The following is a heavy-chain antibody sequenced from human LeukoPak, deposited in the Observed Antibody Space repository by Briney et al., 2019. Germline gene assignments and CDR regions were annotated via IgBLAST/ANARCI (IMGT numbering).Heavy chain of an antibody. V-gene: IGHV3-33*01. CDR1: GFTFSSYG. CDR2: IWYDGSNK. D-gene: IGHD3-9*01. Sequence: GRSLRLSCAAPGFTFSSYGMHWVRQAPGKGLEWVAVIWYDGSNKYYADSVKGRFTISRDNSKNTLYLQMNSLRAEDTAVYYCARGRYFDWLLSLFDYWGQGTLVTVSS. J-gene: IGHJ4*02. CDR3: ARGRYFDWLLSLFDY.